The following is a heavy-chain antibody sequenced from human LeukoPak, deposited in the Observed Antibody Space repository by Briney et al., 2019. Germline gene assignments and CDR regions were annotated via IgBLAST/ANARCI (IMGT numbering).Heavy chain of an antibody. V-gene: IGHV3-9*03. CDR2: ISWNSGTI. CDR3: AKQQSGSYTD. D-gene: IGHD1-26*01. CDR1: GFTFSSYA. Sequence: GGSLRLSCAASGFTFSSYAMSWVRQAPGKGLEWVSGISWNSGTIGYADSVKGRFTISRDNAKNSLYLQMNSLRAEDMALYYCAKQQSGSYTDWGQGTLVTVSS. J-gene: IGHJ4*02.